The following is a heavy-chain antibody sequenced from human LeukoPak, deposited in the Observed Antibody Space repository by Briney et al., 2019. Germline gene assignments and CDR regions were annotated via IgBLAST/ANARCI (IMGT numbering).Heavy chain of an antibody. J-gene: IGHJ6*03. Sequence: SVTVSFTASGGTFSNFGISWVRQAPGQGLEWMGSFIPIFAASNYAQKFQGRVTITSDESTSTVHMELSSLRSDDTGVYYCARVPCSASGSGCFTDYYYYMDVGGRGTAVTVSS. CDR1: GGTFSNFG. CDR2: FIPIFAAS. D-gene: IGHD2-15*01. V-gene: IGHV1-69*15. CDR3: ARVPCSASGSGCFTDYYYYMDV.